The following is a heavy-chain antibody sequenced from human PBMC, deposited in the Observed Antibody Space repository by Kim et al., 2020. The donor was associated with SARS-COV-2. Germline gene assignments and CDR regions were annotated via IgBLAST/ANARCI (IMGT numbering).Heavy chain of an antibody. D-gene: IGHD6-13*01. Sequence: SETLSLTCTVSGGSISSSNWWSWVRQPPGKGLEWIGEIYHSGSTNYNPSLKSRVTISVDKSKNQFSLKLSSVTAADTAVYYCARLGFRTAAGVPFDYWGQGTLVTVSS. J-gene: IGHJ4*02. CDR1: GGSISSSNW. CDR3: ARLGFRTAAGVPFDY. V-gene: IGHV4-4*02. CDR2: IYHSGST.